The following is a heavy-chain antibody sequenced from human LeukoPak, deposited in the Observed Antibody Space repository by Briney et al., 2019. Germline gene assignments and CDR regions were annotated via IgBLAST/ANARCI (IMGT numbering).Heavy chain of an antibody. Sequence: SETLSLTCSVSGDSISYFYWSWIRQAAGEGLEWIGRISGSGSTDYNPSLKSRVTISVDTSKNQFSLKLSSVTAADTAVYYCARVSSGYYYFDYWGQGTLVTVSS. J-gene: IGHJ4*02. V-gene: IGHV4-4*07. D-gene: IGHD3-22*01. CDR3: ARVSSGYYYFDY. CDR1: GDSISYFY. CDR2: ISGSGST.